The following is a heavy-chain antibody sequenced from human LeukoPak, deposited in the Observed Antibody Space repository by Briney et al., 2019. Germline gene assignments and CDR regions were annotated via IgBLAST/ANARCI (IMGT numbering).Heavy chain of an antibody. J-gene: IGHJ4*02. CDR3: ARGQSIAAAGAFDY. CDR1: GGSISSSNW. D-gene: IGHD6-13*01. V-gene: IGHV4-4*02. CDR2: IYHSGST. Sequence: PSETLSLTCAVSGGSISSSNWWSWVRQLPGKGLEWIGEIYHSGSTNYNPSLKSRVTISVDKSKNQFSLKLSSVTAADTAVYYCARGQSIAAAGAFDYWGQGTLATVSS.